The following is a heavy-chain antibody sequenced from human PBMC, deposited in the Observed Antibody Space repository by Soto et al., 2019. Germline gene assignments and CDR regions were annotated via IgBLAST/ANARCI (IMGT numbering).Heavy chain of an antibody. J-gene: IGHJ4*02. CDR3: ARAGVGATPNDY. CDR2: TNAGNGNT. CDR1: GYTFTSYA. V-gene: IGHV1-3*05. D-gene: IGHD1-26*01. Sequence: QVQLVQSGAEEKKPGASVKVSCKASGYTFTSYAMHWVRQAPGQRLEWMGWTNAGNGNTKYSQKFQGRVTITRDTSASTAYMELSSLRSEDTAVYYCARAGVGATPNDYWGQGTLVTVSS.